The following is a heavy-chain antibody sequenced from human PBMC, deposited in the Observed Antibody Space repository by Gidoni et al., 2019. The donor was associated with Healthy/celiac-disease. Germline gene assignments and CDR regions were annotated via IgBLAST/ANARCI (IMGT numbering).Heavy chain of an antibody. CDR2: IYYSGST. J-gene: IGHJ6*03. CDR3: ARSVYYYYYMDV. CDR1: GGSISSSSYY. V-gene: IGHV4-39*01. Sequence: QLQLQESGPGLVKPSETLSLTCTVPGGSISSSSYYWGWIRQPPGKGLAWIGSIYYSGSTYYNPSLKSRVTISVDTSKNQFSLKLSSVTAADTAVYYCARSVYYYYYMDVWGKGTTVTVSS.